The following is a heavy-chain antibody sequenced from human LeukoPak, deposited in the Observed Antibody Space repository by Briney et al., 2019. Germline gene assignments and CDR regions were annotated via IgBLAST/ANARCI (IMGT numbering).Heavy chain of an antibody. CDR1: GFTFSSYW. J-gene: IGHJ4*02. CDR2: INSDGSST. D-gene: IGHD3-3*01. V-gene: IGHV3-74*01. CDR3: ARGPPDFWSGYSLDY. Sequence: PGGSLRLSCAASGFTFSSYWMHWVRQAPGKGLVWVSRINSDGSSTSYADSVKGRFTIFRDNAKNTLYLQMNSLRAEDTAVYYCARGPPDFWSGYSLDYWGQGTLVTVSS.